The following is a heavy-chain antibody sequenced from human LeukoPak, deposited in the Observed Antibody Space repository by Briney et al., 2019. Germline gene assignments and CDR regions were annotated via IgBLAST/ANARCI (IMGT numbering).Heavy chain of an antibody. CDR3: ARGRGYGYGIDY. CDR2: IIYSGST. D-gene: IGHD5-18*01. V-gene: IGHV4-59*11. CDR1: GGSISSHY. J-gene: IGHJ4*02. Sequence: SETLSLTCTVSGGSISSHYWSWIRHPPGRGLEWVGYIIYSGSTNYNPSLNSRVTISVDTSKNQFSLKLSSVTAADTAMYYCARGRGYGYGIDYWGQGTLVTVSS.